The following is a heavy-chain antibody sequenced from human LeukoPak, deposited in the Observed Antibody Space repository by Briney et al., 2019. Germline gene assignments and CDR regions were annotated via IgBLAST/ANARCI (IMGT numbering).Heavy chain of an antibody. CDR2: ITSSGSTI. V-gene: IGHV3-48*04. CDR1: GFTFSSYS. J-gene: IGHJ1*01. CDR3: ARSYHDILTGYRNAEYFQH. D-gene: IGHD3-9*01. Sequence: PGGSLRLSCAASGFTFSSYSMNWVRQAPGKGLEWVSYITSSGSTIYYADSVKGRFTISRDNAKNSLYLRMNSLRAEDTAVYYCARSYHDILTGYRNAEYFQHWGQGTLVTVSS.